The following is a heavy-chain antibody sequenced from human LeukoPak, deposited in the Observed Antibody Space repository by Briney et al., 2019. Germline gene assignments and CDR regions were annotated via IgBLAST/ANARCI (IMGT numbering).Heavy chain of an antibody. CDR3: ARLPSRYYDSLTGFYKVGTFFDY. D-gene: IGHD3-9*01. CDR1: GYIFTDYY. V-gene: IGHV1-2*02. CDR2: INPNSGGT. Sequence: GASVKVSCKASGYIFTDYYIHWVRQAPGQGLEWMGWINPNSGGTNSAQKFQGRVTMTTVTSISTAYMELSRLRSDDTAVYYCARLPSRYYDSLTGFYKVGTFFDYWGQGTLVTVSS. J-gene: IGHJ4*02.